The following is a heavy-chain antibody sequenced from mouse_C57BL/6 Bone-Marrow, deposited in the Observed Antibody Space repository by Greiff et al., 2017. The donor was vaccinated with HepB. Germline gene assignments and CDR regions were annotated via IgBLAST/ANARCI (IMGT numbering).Heavy chain of an antibody. D-gene: IGHD2-4*01. Sequence: QVQLQQPGAELVKPGASVKLSCKASGYTFTSYWMQWVKQRPGQGLEWIGEIDPSDSYTNYNQKFKGKATLTVDTSSSTAYMQLSSLTSDESAVYYCARDDYDPPWFAYCGQGTLVTVSA. CDR2: IDPSDSYT. J-gene: IGHJ3*01. V-gene: IGHV1-50*01. CDR1: GYTFTSYW. CDR3: ARDDYDPPWFAY.